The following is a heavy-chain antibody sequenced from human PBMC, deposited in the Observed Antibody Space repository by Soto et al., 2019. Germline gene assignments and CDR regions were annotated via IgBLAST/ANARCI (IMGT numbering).Heavy chain of an antibody. J-gene: IGHJ4*02. Sequence: QVQLQESGPGLVKPSQTLSLTCTVSGGSISSGGYYWSWIRQHPGKGLEWIGYIYYSGSTYYNPSLKSLVTISVDTSKNQFSPKLSSVTAADTAVYYCARDDSRYATFDYWGQGTLVTVSS. V-gene: IGHV4-31*01. CDR2: IYYSGST. D-gene: IGHD2-21*01. CDR1: GGSISSGGYY. CDR3: ARDDSRYATFDY.